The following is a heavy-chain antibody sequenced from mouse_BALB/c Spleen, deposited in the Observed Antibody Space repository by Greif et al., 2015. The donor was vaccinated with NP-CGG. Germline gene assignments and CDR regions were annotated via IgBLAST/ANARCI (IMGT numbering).Heavy chain of an antibody. CDR1: GYTFTSYW. Sequence: LQQSGSELVRPGASVKLSCKASGYTFTSYWMHWVKQRHGQGLEWIGNIYPGSGSTNYDEKFKGKGTLTVDTSSSTAYMHLSSLTSEDSAVYYCTREYGSRMLYYWGQGTTLTVSS. V-gene: IGHV1S22*01. CDR2: IYPGSGST. CDR3: TREYGSRMLYY. J-gene: IGHJ2*01. D-gene: IGHD1-1*01.